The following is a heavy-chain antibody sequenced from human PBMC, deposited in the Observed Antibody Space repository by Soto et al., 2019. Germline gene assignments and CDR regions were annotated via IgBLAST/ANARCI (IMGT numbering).Heavy chain of an antibody. Sequence: GGSLRLSCAAAGFTFSSYAMSWVRQAPGGGLEWTSSTSGSGGRTYYADSVKGRFTISRDNSQNTLYLQMDSLKVEDTAVYYCAKRGPGGIVVVVSATTGDFDYWGQGTLVTVSS. V-gene: IGHV3-23*01. CDR1: GFTFSSYA. CDR2: TSGSGGRT. J-gene: IGHJ4*02. D-gene: IGHD2-15*01. CDR3: AKRGPGGIVVVVSATTGDFDY.